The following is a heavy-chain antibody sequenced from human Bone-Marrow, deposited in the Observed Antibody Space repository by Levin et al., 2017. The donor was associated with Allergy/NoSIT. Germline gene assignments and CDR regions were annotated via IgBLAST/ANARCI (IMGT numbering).Heavy chain of an antibody. CDR2: IYSGGST. CDR1: GFNVNSNY. D-gene: IGHD3-16*01. V-gene: IGHV3-53*01. J-gene: IGHJ4*02. CDR3: ARKLGSIDDY. Sequence: PGGSLRLSCAASGFNVNSNYMSWVRQAPGKGLEWVSVIYSGGSTYYTDSVKGRFTVSRDNSKNTLYLQMNGLRAEDTAVYYCARKLGSIDDYWGQGTLVTVSS.